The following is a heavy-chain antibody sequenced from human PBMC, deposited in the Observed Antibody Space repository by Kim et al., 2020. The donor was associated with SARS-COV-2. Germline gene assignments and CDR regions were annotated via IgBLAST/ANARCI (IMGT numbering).Heavy chain of an antibody. J-gene: IGHJ4*02. CDR3: SRHSTPGYCSGGSCPCDY. CDR1: GYSFTSYW. V-gene: IGHV5-51*01. Sequence: GESLKISCKGSGYSFTSYWIGWVRQMPGKGLEWMGIIYPGDSDTRYSPSFQGQVTISADKSISTAYLQWSSLKASDTAMYYCSRHSTPGYCSGGSCPCDYWGEGTLVTVSS. CDR2: IYPGDSDT. D-gene: IGHD2-15*01.